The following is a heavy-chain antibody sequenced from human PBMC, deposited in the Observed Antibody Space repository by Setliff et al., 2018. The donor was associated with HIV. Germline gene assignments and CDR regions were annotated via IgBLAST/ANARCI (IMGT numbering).Heavy chain of an antibody. CDR3: ASSTRKSFDFWTDSRTTYPPYYFDY. V-gene: IGHV1-69*13. Sequence: SVKVSCKASGGTFSSYAISWVRQAPGQGLEWMGGIIPIFTTANYAQKFRGRVTMTADESTSTAYMELSSLRSEDTAVYYCASSTRKSFDFWTDSRTTYPPYYFDYWGQGTLVTVSS. D-gene: IGHD3-3*01. CDR1: GGTFSSYA. J-gene: IGHJ4*02. CDR2: IIPIFTTA.